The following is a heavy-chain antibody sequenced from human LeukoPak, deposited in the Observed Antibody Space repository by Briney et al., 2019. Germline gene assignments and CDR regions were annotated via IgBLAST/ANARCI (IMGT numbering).Heavy chain of an antibody. CDR1: GFTFSSYS. V-gene: IGHV3-21*04. Sequence: GGSLRLSCAASGFTFSSYSMNWVRQAPGKGLEWVSSISSSSSYIYYADSVKGRFTISRDNAKNSLYLQMNSLRAEDTAVYYCARDRVRGAQPIYYYYYGMDVWGQGTTVTVSS. D-gene: IGHD3-10*02. CDR2: ISSSSSYI. CDR3: ARDRVRGAQPIYYYYYGMDV. J-gene: IGHJ6*02.